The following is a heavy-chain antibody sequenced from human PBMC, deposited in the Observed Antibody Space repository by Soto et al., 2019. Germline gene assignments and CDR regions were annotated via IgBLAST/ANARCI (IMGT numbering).Heavy chain of an antibody. V-gene: IGHV4-59*01. J-gene: IGHJ4*02. CDR1: AGSIYNYY. D-gene: IGHD3-10*01. Sequence: LSLTCTVSAGSIYNYYWSWVRQPPVSGLERIGNIFFIGSTNYNPSPESRITISVDTSKNQFSLKLISVAAADTAVYYCARAKVLRGVPTIDYWGQGILVTVSS. CDR3: ARAKVLRGVPTIDY. CDR2: IFFIGST.